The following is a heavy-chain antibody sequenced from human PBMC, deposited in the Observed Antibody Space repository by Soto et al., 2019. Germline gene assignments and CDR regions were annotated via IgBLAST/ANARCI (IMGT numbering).Heavy chain of an antibody. D-gene: IGHD6-19*01. J-gene: IGHJ4*02. CDR3: AKDHGSGWYGDFDY. V-gene: IGHV1-2*02. Sequence: QVQLVQSGAEAKKPGASVKVSCKASGYTFIAYHIHWLRQAPGQGLEWMGWINPNSGGTNYAQEFQDRVTMTRDTSISTAYMELSRLTSDDTAMYYCAKDHGSGWYGDFDYWGPGTLVNVSP. CDR2: INPNSGGT. CDR1: GYTFIAYH.